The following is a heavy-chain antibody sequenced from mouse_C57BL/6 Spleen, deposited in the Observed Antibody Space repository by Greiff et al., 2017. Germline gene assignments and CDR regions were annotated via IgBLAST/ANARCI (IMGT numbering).Heavy chain of an antibody. CDR1: GYTFTSYW. D-gene: IGHD1-1*01. Sequence: QVQLQQPGAELVRPGSSVKLSCKASGYTFTSYWMHWVKQRPIQGLEWIGNIDPSDSETHYNQKFKDKATLTVDKSSSTASMQLSSLTSEDSAVYYCARGYYGRSVWYVDVWGTGTTVTVSS. V-gene: IGHV1-52*01. CDR2: IDPSDSET. J-gene: IGHJ1*03. CDR3: ARGYYGRSVWYVDV.